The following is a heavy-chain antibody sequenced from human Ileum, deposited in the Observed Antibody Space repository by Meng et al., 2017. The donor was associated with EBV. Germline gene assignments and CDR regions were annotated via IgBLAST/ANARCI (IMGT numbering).Heavy chain of an antibody. CDR3: TTDTRFRIDS. Sequence: VELVGSGGGLVQPGGSLRLSCAASGFTFSSYVMHWVRQAPGKGLVWVSRISHDGSNTMYADSVKGRFTVSRDNAKNTLYVQMNNLRAEDTAVYYCTTDTRFRIDSWGQGTLVTVSS. CDR2: ISHDGSNT. CDR1: GFTFSSYV. V-gene: IGHV3-74*03. J-gene: IGHJ4*02. D-gene: IGHD2-21*01.